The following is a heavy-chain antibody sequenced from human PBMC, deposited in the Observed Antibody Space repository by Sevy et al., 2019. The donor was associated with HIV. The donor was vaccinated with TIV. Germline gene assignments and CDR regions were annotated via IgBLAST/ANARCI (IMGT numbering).Heavy chain of an antibody. CDR2: IRSKAYGGTT. V-gene: IGHV3-49*04. CDR1: DVTFGDYA. D-gene: IGHD6-19*01. CDR3: TSVQGSGWYGMDV. Sequence: GGSLRLSCTASDVTFGDYALSWVRQAPGKGLEWVGFIRSKAYGGTTGYAASVKGRFTISRDDFKSFAYLQMNSLKTEDTAVYYCTSVQGSGWYGMDVWGQGTTVTVSS. J-gene: IGHJ6*02.